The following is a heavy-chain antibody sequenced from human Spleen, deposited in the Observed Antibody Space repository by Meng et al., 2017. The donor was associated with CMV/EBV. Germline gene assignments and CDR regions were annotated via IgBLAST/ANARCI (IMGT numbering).Heavy chain of an antibody. CDR1: GFTFSNYA. V-gene: IGHV3-23*01. CDR3: ARDRVGYCSSTNCYGTYGGMDV. CDR2: ISNSGGST. D-gene: IGHD2-2*03. Sequence: GESLKISCEASGFTFSNYAMSWVRQAPGKGLEWVSAISNSGGSTYYADSVKGRFTISRDISKDTVYLQMNSLRAEDTAVYYCARDRVGYCSSTNCYGTYGGMDVWGQGTTVTVSS. J-gene: IGHJ6*02.